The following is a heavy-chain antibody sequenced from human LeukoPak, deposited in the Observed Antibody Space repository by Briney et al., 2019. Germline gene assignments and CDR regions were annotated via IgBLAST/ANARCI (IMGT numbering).Heavy chain of an antibody. D-gene: IGHD3-10*01. CDR3: ARDQDVTMVRGGAFDI. CDR2: INHSRST. J-gene: IGHJ3*02. Sequence: YGGSXXPYYWSWIRQSPDKGLEWIGEINHSRSTNYNPSLKSRVTISVDTSKNQFSLKLSSVTAADTAVYYCARDQDVTMVRGGAFDIWGQGTMVTVSS. CDR1: GGSXXPYY. V-gene: IGHV4-34*01.